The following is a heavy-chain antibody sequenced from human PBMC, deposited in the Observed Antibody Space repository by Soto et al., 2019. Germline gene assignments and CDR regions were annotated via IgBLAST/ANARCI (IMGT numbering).Heavy chain of an antibody. V-gene: IGHV1-46*01. J-gene: IGHJ4*02. CDR1: GYTFTSYY. Sequence: ASVKVSFKASGYTFTSYYMQWVRQAPGQGLEWMGIIKPSGGSTSYAQKFQGRVTMTRDTSTSTVYMELSSLRSEDTALHYCAREAVLRGYSYAVPGGYWGPGTLVTVSS. CDR3: AREAVLRGYSYAVPGGY. D-gene: IGHD5-18*01. CDR2: IKPSGGST.